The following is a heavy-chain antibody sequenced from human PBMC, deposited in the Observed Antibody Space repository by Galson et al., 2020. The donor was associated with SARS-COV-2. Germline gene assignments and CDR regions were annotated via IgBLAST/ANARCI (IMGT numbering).Heavy chain of an antibody. J-gene: IGHJ2*01. V-gene: IGHV4-39*02. D-gene: IGHD5-12*01. CDR1: GGSISRSRYS. CDR3: ARDGYNYWSDNWYFDL. Sequence: SETLSPTCTAPGGSISRSRYSWGWIRQPPGKGLEWLGRTYYRGSTYYNPSLTSRVTISVDTSKNQFSLKLSSVTAADTAVYYCARDGYNYWSDNWYFDLWGRGTLVTVSS. CDR2: TYYRGST.